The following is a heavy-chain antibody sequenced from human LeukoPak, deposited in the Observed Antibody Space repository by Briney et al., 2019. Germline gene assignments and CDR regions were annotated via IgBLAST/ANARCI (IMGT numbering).Heavy chain of an antibody. J-gene: IGHJ6*02. V-gene: IGHV1-69*04. CDR3: ASGTTTAEDYYYYGMDV. CDR1: GGTFSSYA. Sequence: SVKVSRKASGGTFSSYAISWVRQAPGQGLEWMGRIIPIFGIANYAQKFQGRVTITADKSTSTAYMELSSLRSEDTAVHYCASGTTTAEDYYYYGMDVWGQGTTVTVSS. D-gene: IGHD1-1*01. CDR2: IIPIFGIA.